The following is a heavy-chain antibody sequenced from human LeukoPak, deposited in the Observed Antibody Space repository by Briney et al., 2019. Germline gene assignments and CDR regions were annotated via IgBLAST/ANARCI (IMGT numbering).Heavy chain of an antibody. V-gene: IGHV3-7*03. CDR3: ARGGSYPGC. CDR2: IKQDGSEE. J-gene: IGHJ4*02. Sequence: GGSLRLSCAASGFTFSNYWMSWVRQAPGKGLEWVAKIKQDGSEEYYVDSVKGRFTISRDNTKNSLFLQMNSLRVEDTAIYYCARGGSYPGCWGQGTLVTVSS. CDR1: GFTFSNYW. D-gene: IGHD1-26*01.